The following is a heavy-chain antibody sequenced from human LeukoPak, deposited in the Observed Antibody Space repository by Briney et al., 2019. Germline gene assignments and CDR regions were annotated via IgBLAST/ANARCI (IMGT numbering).Heavy chain of an antibody. CDR3: TSYFRCSSATCYTNY. D-gene: IGHD2-2*02. CDR2: INSDGSST. J-gene: IGHJ4*02. Sequence: PGGSLRLSCAASGFTFSTYWMHWVRQAPGKGLVWVSRINSDGSSTNYADSVKGRFTISRDNAKNTLYLQMNSLRAEDTAVYYCTSYFRCSSATCYTNYWGQGTLVTVSS. CDR1: GFTFSTYW. V-gene: IGHV3-74*01.